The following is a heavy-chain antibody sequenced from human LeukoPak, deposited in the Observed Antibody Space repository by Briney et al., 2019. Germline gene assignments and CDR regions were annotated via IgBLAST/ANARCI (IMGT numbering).Heavy chain of an antibody. Sequence: GYPVKVSCKASGGTFSSYAINWVRQAPGQGLEWMGGIIPIFGTANYAQKFQGRVTITADKSTSTAYMELSSLRSEDTAVYYCAREGPKGRDYWGQGTLVTVSS. CDR1: GGTFSSYA. CDR3: AREGPKGRDY. CDR2: IIPIFGTA. V-gene: IGHV1-69*06. J-gene: IGHJ4*02.